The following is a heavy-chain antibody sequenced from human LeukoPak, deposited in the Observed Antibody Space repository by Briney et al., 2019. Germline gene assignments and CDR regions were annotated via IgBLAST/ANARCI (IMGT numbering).Heavy chain of an antibody. Sequence: PGXXLRLSCAASGFTFSSYAMSWVRQAPGKGLEWVSAISGSGGSTYYADSVKGRFTISRDNSKNTLYLQMNSLRAEDTAVYYCAKPVGYCGGDCYAFDYWGQGTLVTVSS. J-gene: IGHJ4*02. V-gene: IGHV3-23*01. CDR3: AKPVGYCGGDCYAFDY. CDR1: GFTFSSYA. D-gene: IGHD2-21*02. CDR2: ISGSGGST.